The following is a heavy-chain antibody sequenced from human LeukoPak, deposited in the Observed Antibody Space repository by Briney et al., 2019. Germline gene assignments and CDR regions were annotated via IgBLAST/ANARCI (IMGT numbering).Heavy chain of an antibody. CDR2: ISYDGNNK. V-gene: IGHV3-30*18. J-gene: IGHJ3*02. CDR3: AKDRGLWFGELLQPADAFDI. Sequence: GGSLRLSCAASGFXFSSYGMHWVRQAPGKGLEWVAVISYDGNNKYYADSVKGRFTISRDNSKNTLYLEMNSLRDGDTAVYYCAKDRGLWFGELLQPADAFDIWGQGTLVTVSS. D-gene: IGHD3-10*01. CDR1: GFXFSSYG.